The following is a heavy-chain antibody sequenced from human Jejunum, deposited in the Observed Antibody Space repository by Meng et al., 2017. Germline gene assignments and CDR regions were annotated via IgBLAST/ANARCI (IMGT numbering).Heavy chain of an antibody. J-gene: IGHJ5*02. Sequence: QIPLKESGPTLVKPTQTLTLTCTFSGFSLSTRGVGVGWIRQPPGKALDCLALIYWDDDKRYNPSLKNRLTITKDTSKNQVVLTMTNMDPVDTATYYCAHRLAYSSNYNVGWFDPWGQGTPVTVSS. CDR3: AHRLAYSSNYNVGWFDP. D-gene: IGHD6-13*01. CDR1: GFSLSTRGVG. CDR2: IYWDDDK. V-gene: IGHV2-5*02.